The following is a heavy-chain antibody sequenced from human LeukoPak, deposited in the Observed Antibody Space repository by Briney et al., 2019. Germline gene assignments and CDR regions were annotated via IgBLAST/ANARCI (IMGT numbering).Heavy chain of an antibody. CDR3: AKVSSGWDWNYFDY. J-gene: IGHJ4*02. D-gene: IGHD6-19*01. CDR1: GFTFSNYA. CDR2: ISGTGGST. V-gene: IGHV3-23*01. Sequence: PGGSLRLSCAASGFTFSNYAMSWIRQAPGKGLEWVSSISGTGGSTYYADSVKGRFTISRDNSKNTLYLQMNSLRAEDTALYYCAKVSSGWDWNYFDYWGQGTLVTVSS.